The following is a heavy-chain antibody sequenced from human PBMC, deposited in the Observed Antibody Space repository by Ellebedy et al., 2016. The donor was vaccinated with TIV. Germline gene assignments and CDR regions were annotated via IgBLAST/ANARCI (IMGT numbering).Heavy chain of an antibody. J-gene: IGHJ4*02. CDR1: GFTFSSYW. Sequence: GGSLRLSCAASGFTFSSYWLHLVRQAPGKGLVWVSRINSDGSSTSYVDSVKGRFTISKDISKNTVFLQMNNLAAEDTAMYYCATLNLVDGVRGWGQGTLVTVSS. CDR3: ATLNLVDGVRG. V-gene: IGHV3-74*01. D-gene: IGHD3-10*01. CDR2: INSDGSST.